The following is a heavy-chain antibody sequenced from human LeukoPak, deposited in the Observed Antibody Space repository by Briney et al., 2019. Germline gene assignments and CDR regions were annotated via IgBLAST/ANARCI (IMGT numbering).Heavy chain of an antibody. Sequence: GGSLRLSCSVSGLTFSSSDRHWVRQAPGKALEYVSAITFHGRDTYYADSVNGRFTISRDNAKNSLYLQMNSLRAEDTAVYYCARDFPSTYSSGPPAYWGQGTLVTVSS. V-gene: IGHV3-64*04. CDR1: GLTFSSSD. J-gene: IGHJ4*02. CDR2: ITFHGRDT. CDR3: ARDFPSTYSSGPPAY. D-gene: IGHD6-19*01.